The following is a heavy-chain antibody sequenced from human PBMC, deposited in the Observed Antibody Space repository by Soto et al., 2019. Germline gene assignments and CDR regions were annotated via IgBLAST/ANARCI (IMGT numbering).Heavy chain of an antibody. V-gene: IGHV1-69*01. CDR1: GGSFSNSS. D-gene: IGHD6-13*01. J-gene: IGHJ5*02. CDR3: ARAHGISWYNWFDP. CDR2: IIPLFGTT. Sequence: QVQLVQSGADLKKPGSSVKVSCKASGGSFSNSSISWVQQAPGQGLEWMGGIIPLFGTTNYAQKFRGRVTITADESTSTAYMEMSSLRFEDTAVYYCARAHGISWYNWFDPWGQGTLVTVSS.